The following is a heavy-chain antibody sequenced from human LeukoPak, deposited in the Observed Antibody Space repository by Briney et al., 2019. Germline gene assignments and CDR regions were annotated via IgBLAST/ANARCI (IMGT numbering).Heavy chain of an antibody. D-gene: IGHD3-22*01. J-gene: IGHJ4*02. CDR1: GYTFTGYY. Sequence: ASVKVSCKASGYTFTGYYMHWVRQAPGQGLQWMGWINTKSGNPAYAPAFAGRFGFSLDTSLSTAYLQITNLEAEDTAVYFCARDTNSSGLLGVWGQGTLVTVSS. CDR3: ARDTNSSGLLGV. CDR2: INTKSGNP. V-gene: IGHV7-4-1*02.